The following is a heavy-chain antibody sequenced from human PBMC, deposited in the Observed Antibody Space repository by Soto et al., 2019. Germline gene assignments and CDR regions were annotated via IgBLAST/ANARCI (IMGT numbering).Heavy chain of an antibody. Sequence: QVQLVQSGAEVKKPGASVRVSCKASGYAFSTYGMSWVRQAPGQGLEWMGWVSGYTGNRNYAQKFQDRVTMTTDTFTSTAYMELRSLRSDDTAVYFCASGAAAVWFDPWGQGTLVTVSS. CDR1: GYAFSTYG. CDR3: ASGAAAVWFDP. CDR2: VSGYTGNR. V-gene: IGHV1-18*01. J-gene: IGHJ5*02. D-gene: IGHD6-13*01.